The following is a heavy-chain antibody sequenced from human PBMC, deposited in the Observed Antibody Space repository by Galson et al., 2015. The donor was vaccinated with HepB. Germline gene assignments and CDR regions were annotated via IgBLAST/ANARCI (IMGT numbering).Heavy chain of an antibody. CDR1: GYTFSSYG. CDR2: ISGYSGDT. D-gene: IGHD1-1*01. J-gene: IGHJ5*02. V-gene: IGHV1-18*01. Sequence: SVKVSCKASGYTFSSYGFSWVRQAPGQGLEWMGWISGYSGDTNYAQKLQGRVTMTRDISTSTAHMELRSLRSDDTAVYYCAREGQLEPWGQGTLVTVSS. CDR3: AREGQLEP.